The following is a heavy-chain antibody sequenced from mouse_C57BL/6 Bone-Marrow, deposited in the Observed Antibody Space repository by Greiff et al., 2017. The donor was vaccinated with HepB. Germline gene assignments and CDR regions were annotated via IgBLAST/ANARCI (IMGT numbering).Heavy chain of an antibody. CDR3: ARGLNWDPAWFAY. J-gene: IGHJ3*01. V-gene: IGHV1-81*01. D-gene: IGHD4-1*02. CDR2: IYPRSGNT. CDR1: GYTFTSYG. Sequence: VQLVESGAELARPGASVKLSCKASGYTFTSYGISWVKQRTGQGLEWIGEIYPRSGNTYYNEKFKGKATLTADKSSSTAYMELRSLTSEDSAVYVCARGLNWDPAWFAYWGQGTLVTVSA.